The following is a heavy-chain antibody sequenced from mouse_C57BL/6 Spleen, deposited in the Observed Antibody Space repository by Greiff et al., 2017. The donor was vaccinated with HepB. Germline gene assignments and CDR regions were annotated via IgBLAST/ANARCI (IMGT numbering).Heavy chain of an antibody. V-gene: IGHV1-82*01. CDR3: ARCYYDYDEGYWYFDV. CDR1: GYAFSSSW. D-gene: IGHD2-4*01. Sequence: QVHVKQSGPELVKPGASVKISCKASGYAFSSSWMNWVKQRPGKGLEWIGRIYPGDGDTNYNGKFKGKATLTADKSSSTAYMQLSSLTSEDSEVYFCARCYYDYDEGYWYFDVWGTGTTVTVSS. J-gene: IGHJ1*03. CDR2: IYPGDGDT.